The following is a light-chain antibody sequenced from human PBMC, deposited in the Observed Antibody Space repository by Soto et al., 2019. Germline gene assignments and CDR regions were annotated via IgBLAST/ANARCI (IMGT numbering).Light chain of an antibody. CDR1: QNIGLS. V-gene: IGKV1-39*01. J-gene: IGKJ1*01. CDR2: ATS. Sequence: DIQMTQSPTSLSAPIGDRVTITCRARQNIGLSLTWLQHKPGRAPQLLIYATSRLHSGVPSRFSGSGSGTDFTLTISSLQPEDFATYYCQQAYRTPWTFGQGTKVDIK. CDR3: QQAYRTPWT.